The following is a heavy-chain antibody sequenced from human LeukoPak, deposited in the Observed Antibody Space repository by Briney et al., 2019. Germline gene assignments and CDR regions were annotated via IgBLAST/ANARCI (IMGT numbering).Heavy chain of an antibody. Sequence: GGSLRLSCAASGFIFSDAWMNWVCQAPGKGLEWVGHIRSKADGGTPDYIAPVKGRFTISRDDSKDTLYLQMNSLNTEDTAMYYCTTRSPARYCSDGACYSSADYWGQGTLVTVSS. D-gene: IGHD2-15*01. CDR1: GFIFSDAW. J-gene: IGHJ4*02. CDR2: IRSKADGGTP. V-gene: IGHV3-15*07. CDR3: TTRSPARYCSDGACYSSADY.